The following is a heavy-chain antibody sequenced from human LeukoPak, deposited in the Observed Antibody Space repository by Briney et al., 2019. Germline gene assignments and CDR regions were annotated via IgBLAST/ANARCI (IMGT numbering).Heavy chain of an antibody. Sequence: GGSLRLSCAASGFTFSSYGIHWVRQAPGKGLESVAFIRYDGRSQDYADSVKGRFTISRDNSKNTVYLQMNSLRAEDTALYYCARDVVRGGNDYWGQGTLVTVSS. D-gene: IGHD4-23*01. V-gene: IGHV3-30*02. J-gene: IGHJ4*02. CDR3: ARDVVRGGNDY. CDR1: GFTFSSYG. CDR2: IRYDGRSQ.